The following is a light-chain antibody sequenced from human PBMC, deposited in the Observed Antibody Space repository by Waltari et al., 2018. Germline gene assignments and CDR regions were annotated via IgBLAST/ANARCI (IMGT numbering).Light chain of an antibody. CDR1: QTVGNY. J-gene: IGKJ2*03. CDR3: QKYRNSPHS. CDR2: GAS. V-gene: IGKV3-20*01. Sequence: LTQSPATLSLSPGERATLSCRASQTVGNYLAWYQQKPGQAPSLLIYGASSRATGIPDRFSGSGSGTEFTLTISSLEPEDFAVYYCQKYRNSPHSFGQGTKVEIK.